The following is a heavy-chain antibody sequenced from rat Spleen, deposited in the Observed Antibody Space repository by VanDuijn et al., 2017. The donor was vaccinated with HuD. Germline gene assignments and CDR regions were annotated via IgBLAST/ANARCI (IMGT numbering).Heavy chain of an antibody. J-gene: IGHJ2*01. CDR3: AKHAYVYYGPAGYCDY. CDR1: GFTFADFY. CDR2: VRNEANRYTT. Sequence: EVKLLESGGGLVQPGGSLRLSCAASGFTFADFYMSWIRQSPGKAPEWLSSVRNEANRYTTEYNSSVRGRFTISRDDTQNVLYLQMNALRTEDTAIYYCAKHAYVYYGPAGYCDYWGQGLMVTVSS. V-gene: IGHV7-6*01. D-gene: IGHD1-6*01.